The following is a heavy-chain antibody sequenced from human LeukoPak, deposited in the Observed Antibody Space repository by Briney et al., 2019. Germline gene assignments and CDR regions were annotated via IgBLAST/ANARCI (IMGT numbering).Heavy chain of an antibody. Sequence: LTGGSLRLSCAASGFTFSSYSMNWVRQAPGKGLEWVSYISSSSSTIYYADSVKGRFTISRDNAKNSLYLQMNSLRAEDTAVYYCARDHRVGVLWFGELTGFDYWGQGTLVTVSS. CDR1: GFTFSSYS. J-gene: IGHJ4*02. CDR2: ISSSSSTI. D-gene: IGHD3-10*01. CDR3: ARDHRVGVLWFGELTGFDY. V-gene: IGHV3-48*01.